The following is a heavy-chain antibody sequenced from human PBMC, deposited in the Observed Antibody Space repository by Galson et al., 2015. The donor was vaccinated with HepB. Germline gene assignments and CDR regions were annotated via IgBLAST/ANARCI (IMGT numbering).Heavy chain of an antibody. D-gene: IGHD3-10*01. J-gene: IGHJ5*02. V-gene: IGHV6-1*01. CDR1: GDSVSSNSAA. CDR3: ARELVRGATMEFDP. CDR2: TYYRSKWYN. Sequence: CAISGDSVSSNSAAWNWIRQSPSRGLEWLGRTYYRSKWYNDYAVSVKSRITINPDTSKNQFSLRLNSVTPEDTAVYYCARELVRGATMEFDPWGQGTLVTVSS.